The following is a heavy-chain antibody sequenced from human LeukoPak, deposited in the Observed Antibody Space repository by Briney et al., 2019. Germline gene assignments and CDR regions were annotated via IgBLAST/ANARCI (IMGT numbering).Heavy chain of an antibody. J-gene: IGHJ4*02. CDR2: ISSSSSYI. Sequence: PGGSLRLSCAASGFTFSSYSMNWVRQAPGKGLEWVSSISSSSSYIYYADSVKGRFTISRDNAKNLLYLQINSLRAEDTAVYYCALIIGNNGLFDYWGQGTLVTVSS. CDR3: ALIIGNNGLFDY. D-gene: IGHD2-8*01. V-gene: IGHV3-21*01. CDR1: GFTFSSYS.